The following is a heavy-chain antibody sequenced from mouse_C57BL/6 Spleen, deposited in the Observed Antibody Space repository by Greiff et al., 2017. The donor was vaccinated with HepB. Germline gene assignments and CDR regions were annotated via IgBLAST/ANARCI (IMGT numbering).Heavy chain of an antibody. CDR1: GYTFTDYN. Sequence: VRLQQSGPELVKPGASVKMSCKASGYTFTDYNMHWVKQSHGKSLEWIGYINPNNGGTSYNQKFKGKATLTVNKSSSTAYMELRSLTSEDSAVYYCARGNYGNYYAMDYWGQGTSVTVSS. CDR2: INPNNGGT. V-gene: IGHV1-22*01. J-gene: IGHJ4*01. D-gene: IGHD2-1*01. CDR3: ARGNYGNYYAMDY.